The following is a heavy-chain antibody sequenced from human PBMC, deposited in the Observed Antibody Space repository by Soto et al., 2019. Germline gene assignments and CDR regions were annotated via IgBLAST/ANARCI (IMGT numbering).Heavy chain of an antibody. Sequence: PSETLSLTCTVSGGSIRSYYWSWIRQPPGKGLEWIGYVYYSGSTNYNPSLKSRVTMSVDTSKNQFSLNLSSVTAADTAVFYCARHSRDGYNSFDYWGQGTLVTVSS. D-gene: IGHD5-12*01. CDR2: VYYSGST. CDR3: ARHSRDGYNSFDY. J-gene: IGHJ4*02. CDR1: GGSIRSYY. V-gene: IGHV4-59*08.